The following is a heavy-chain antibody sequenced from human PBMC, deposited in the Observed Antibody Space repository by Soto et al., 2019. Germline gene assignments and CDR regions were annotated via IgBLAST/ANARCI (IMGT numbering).Heavy chain of an antibody. J-gene: IGHJ4*02. D-gene: IGHD2-8*01. V-gene: IGHV3-23*01. CDR2: ISGSGGST. CDR3: TRHYNGIPFDY. CDR1: GFTFSSYA. Sequence: GGSLRLSCAASGFTFSSYAMSWVRQAPGKGLEWVSAISGSGGSTYYADSVKGRFTISRDNSKNTLYLQMNSLRAEDTAVYYCTRHYNGIPFDYWGQGALVTVSS.